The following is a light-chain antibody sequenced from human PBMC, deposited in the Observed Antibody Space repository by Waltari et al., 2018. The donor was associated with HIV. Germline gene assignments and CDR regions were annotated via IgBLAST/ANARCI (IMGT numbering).Light chain of an antibody. J-gene: IGLJ2*01. CDR3: FLSYNGVWV. V-gene: IGLV7-46*01. Sequence: QAVVTQEPSLTVSPGGTVTLTCGSTSGPVTIAHYPYWLQQKPGQAPRPLIFDTDVKYSWTPARFSASLRGGRAALTLSDVQPEDEADYFCFLSYNGVWVFGGGTKLSVL. CDR1: SGPVTIAHY. CDR2: DTD.